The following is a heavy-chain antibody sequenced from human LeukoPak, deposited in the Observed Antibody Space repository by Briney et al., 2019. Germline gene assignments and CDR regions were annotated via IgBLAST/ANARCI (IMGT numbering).Heavy chain of an antibody. J-gene: IGHJ4*02. CDR3: AKYMGFSAYYTIDY. D-gene: IGHD3-3*01. CDR2: MSGSGDST. V-gene: IGHV3-23*01. Sequence: GGSLRLSCAASGFTFSSYAMSWVRQAPGKGLEWVSVMSGSGDSTYYADSVKGRFTISRDNSKNTLYLQMSSLRVEDTAVYYCAKYMGFSAYYTIDYWGQGTLVTVSS. CDR1: GFTFSSYA.